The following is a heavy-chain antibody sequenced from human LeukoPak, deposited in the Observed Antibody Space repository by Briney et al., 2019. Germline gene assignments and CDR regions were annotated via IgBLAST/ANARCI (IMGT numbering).Heavy chain of an antibody. CDR3: ARKCRAAAGTTKKIGSAYYYYYMDV. CDR2: IYYSGST. V-gene: IGHV4-34*01. Sequence: SETLSLTCAVYGGSFSGYYWSWIRQPPGKGLEWIGSIYYSGSTYYNPSLKSRVTISVDRSKSQFSLWLSSVTAADTAVYYCARKCRAAAGTTKKIGSAYYYYYMDVWGKGTTVTVSS. J-gene: IGHJ6*03. D-gene: IGHD6-13*01. CDR1: GGSFSGYY.